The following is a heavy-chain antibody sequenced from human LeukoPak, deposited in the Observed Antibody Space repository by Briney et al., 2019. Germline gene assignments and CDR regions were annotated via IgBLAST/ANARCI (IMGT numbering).Heavy chain of an antibody. CDR3: ARHAENGYDRFDH. V-gene: IGHV3-48*01. J-gene: IGHJ4*02. Sequence: GGSLRLSCAASGFTFCSYSMNWVRQAPGKGLEWVSYISSSSTIYYADSVKGRFTISRDNAKNSLYLQMNSLRAEDTAVYYCARHAENGYDRFDHWGPGTLVTVSS. CDR1: GFTFCSYS. D-gene: IGHD5-12*01. CDR2: ISSSSTI.